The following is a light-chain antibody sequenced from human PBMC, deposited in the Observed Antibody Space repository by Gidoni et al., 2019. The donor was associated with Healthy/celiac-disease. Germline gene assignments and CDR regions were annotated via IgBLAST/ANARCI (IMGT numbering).Light chain of an antibody. CDR3: QQRSNWPPFT. V-gene: IGKV3-11*01. CDR2: DAP. CDR1: QSVSSY. J-gene: IGKJ3*01. Sequence: EIVLTQSPATLSLSPGGRATLSCRASQSVSSYLALYQQKPGQAPRLLIYDAPNRATGIPARFSGSGSGTDFTLTISSLEPEDFAVYYCQQRSNWPPFTFXPXTKVDIK.